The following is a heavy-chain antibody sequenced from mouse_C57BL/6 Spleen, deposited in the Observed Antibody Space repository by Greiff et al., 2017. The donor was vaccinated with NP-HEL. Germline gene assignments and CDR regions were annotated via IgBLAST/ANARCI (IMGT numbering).Heavy chain of an antibody. Sequence: QVQLQQPGAELVMPGASVKLSCKASGYTFTSYWMHWVKQRPGQGLEWIGEIDPSDSYTNYNPKFKGKSTLTVDKSSSTAYMQLSSLTSEDSAVYYCARGSNGFAYWGQGTLVTVSA. J-gene: IGHJ3*01. CDR1: GYTFTSYW. V-gene: IGHV1-69*01. CDR2: IDPSDSYT. D-gene: IGHD2-5*01. CDR3: ARGSNGFAY.